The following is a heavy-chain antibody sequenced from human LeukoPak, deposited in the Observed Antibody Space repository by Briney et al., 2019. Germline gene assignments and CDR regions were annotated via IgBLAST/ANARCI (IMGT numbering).Heavy chain of an antibody. Sequence: ASVKVSCKASRGTFSSYAISWVRQAPGQGLEWMGWISAYNGNTNYAQKLQGRVTMTTDTSTSTAYMELSSLRSEDTAVYYCARDVPYCSGGSCLNWFDPWGQGTLVTVSS. CDR1: RGTFSSYA. CDR2: ISAYNGNT. J-gene: IGHJ5*02. D-gene: IGHD2-15*01. V-gene: IGHV1-18*01. CDR3: ARDVPYCSGGSCLNWFDP.